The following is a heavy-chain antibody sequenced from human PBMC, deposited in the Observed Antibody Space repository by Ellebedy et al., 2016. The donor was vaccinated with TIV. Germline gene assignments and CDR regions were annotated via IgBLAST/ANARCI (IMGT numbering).Heavy chain of an antibody. J-gene: IGHJ2*01. V-gene: IGHV3-33*01. D-gene: IGHD1-1*01. CDR1: GFSFRSYG. CDR2: IWFDGSKS. CDR3: ARELGTPGTWHFDL. Sequence: GESLKISCAASGFSFRSYGMHWVRQAPGKGLEWVAVIWFDGSKSYYADSVKGRFTISRDNSKNTLYLQMNSLRVGDTAMFYCARELGTPGTWHFDLWGRGTLVTVSS.